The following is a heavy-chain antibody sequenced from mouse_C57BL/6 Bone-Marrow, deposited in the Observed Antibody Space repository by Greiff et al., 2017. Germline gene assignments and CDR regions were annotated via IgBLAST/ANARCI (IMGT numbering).Heavy chain of an antibody. J-gene: IGHJ4*01. CDR3: SSYYAMDY. CDR1: GFTFSSYA. V-gene: IGHV5-4*03. CDR2: ISDGGSYT. Sequence: EVKLVESGGGLVKPGGSLKLSCAASGFTFSSYAMSWVRQTPEKRLEWVATISDGGSYTYYPDNVKGRFTISRDNANNNLYLQMSHLKSEDTAMYYCSSYYAMDYWGQGTSVTVSS.